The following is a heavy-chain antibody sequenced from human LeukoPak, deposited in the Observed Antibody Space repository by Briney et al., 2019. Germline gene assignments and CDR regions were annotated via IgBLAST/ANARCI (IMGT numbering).Heavy chain of an antibody. CDR2: IYYRGTT. V-gene: IGHV4-59*12. D-gene: IGHD5-12*01. J-gene: IGHJ4*02. Sequence: SETLSLTCTVSGDSIDSYYWSWIRQPPGKGLEWIGYIYYRGTTSYNPFLKSRATISVDTSKNQFSLKLDSVTAADTAVYYCARLPRYGGYDHFDYWGQGILVIVSS. CDR3: ARLPRYGGYDHFDY. CDR1: GDSIDSYY.